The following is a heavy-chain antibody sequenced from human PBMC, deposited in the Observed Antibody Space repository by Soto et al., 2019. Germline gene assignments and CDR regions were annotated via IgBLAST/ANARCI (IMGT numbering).Heavy chain of an antibody. CDR3: PREYHYAYYYYYATDV. Sequence: EVQLVESGGGLIQPGGSLRLSCAASGFTVSSNYMSWVRQAPGKGLDWVSVIYSGGSTYYADSVKGRFTISRDNSKNTLDLQMISLMRGDRAVSYCPREYHYAYYYYYATDVWGQGTTVTVSS. J-gene: IGHJ6*02. CDR1: GFTVSSNY. V-gene: IGHV3-53*01. CDR2: IYSGGST. D-gene: IGHD2-2*01.